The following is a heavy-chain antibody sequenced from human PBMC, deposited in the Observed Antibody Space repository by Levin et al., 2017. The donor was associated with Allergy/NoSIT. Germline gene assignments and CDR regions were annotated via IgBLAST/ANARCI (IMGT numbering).Heavy chain of an antibody. CDR2: INSDESRT. Sequence: GGSLLLSFSSSGFPFSSYWMHWVRQAPGKGLVWVSRINSDESRTIYADSVKGRFTISRDNAKNTLYMQMNSLRAEDTAVYYCARGVTYWYFDLWGRGTLVTVSS. CDR3: ARGVTYWYFDL. CDR1: GFPFSSYW. V-gene: IGHV3-74*01. J-gene: IGHJ2*01.